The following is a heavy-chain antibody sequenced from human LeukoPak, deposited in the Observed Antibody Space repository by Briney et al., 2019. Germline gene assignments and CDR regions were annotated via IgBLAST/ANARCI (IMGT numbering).Heavy chain of an antibody. D-gene: IGHD5-12*01. Sequence: GGSLRLPCAASGFTFSTYWMTWVRQAPGKGLEWVANIKEDGSREYYVDSVKGRFTISRDNAKNSLYLQMDSLTAEDTAVYYCARDSPGYGAYVSWGQGTLVSVSS. J-gene: IGHJ1*01. CDR2: IKEDGSRE. V-gene: IGHV3-7*01. CDR1: GFTFSTYW. CDR3: ARDSPGYGAYVS.